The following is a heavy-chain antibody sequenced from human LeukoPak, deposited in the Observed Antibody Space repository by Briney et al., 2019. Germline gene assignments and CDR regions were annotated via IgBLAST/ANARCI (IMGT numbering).Heavy chain of an antibody. V-gene: IGHV3-11*01. CDR2: ISSSGSAF. D-gene: IGHD3-10*01. J-gene: IGHJ4*02. Sequence: PGGSLRLSCAISGFTFSDYYMSWIRQAPGKGLEWISYISSSGSAFYYADSVKGRFTISRDNAKNSLYLQMVSLRADDTAVYYCARELRDHYFSFDYWGLGTLVTVSS. CDR3: ARELRDHYFSFDY. CDR1: GFTFSDYY.